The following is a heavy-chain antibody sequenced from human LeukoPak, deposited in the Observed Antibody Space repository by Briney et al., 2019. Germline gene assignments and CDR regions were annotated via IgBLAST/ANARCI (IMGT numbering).Heavy chain of an antibody. V-gene: IGHV3-23*01. CDR3: ARESSGWMYSKFYGMDV. J-gene: IGHJ6*02. D-gene: IGHD6-19*01. CDR2: ISGIGSFT. CDR1: GFTFSSYA. Sequence: GGSLRLSCAASGFTFSSYAMSWVRQAPGKGLEWVSVISGIGSFTYYADSVKGRFTISRDNSKNTLYLQVSSLRAEDTAVYYCARESSGWMYSKFYGMDVWGQGTTVTVSS.